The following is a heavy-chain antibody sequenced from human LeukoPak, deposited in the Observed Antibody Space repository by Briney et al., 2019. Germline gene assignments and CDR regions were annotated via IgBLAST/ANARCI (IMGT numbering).Heavy chain of an antibody. CDR3: ARDYYGPGNYWILFEVDY. Sequence: GSLRLSCAASGFTFSSYAMHWVRQAPGKGLEWVAVISYDGSNKYYADSVKGRFTISRDNSKNTLYLQMNSLRAEDTAVYYCARDYYGPGNYWILFEVDYWGQGTLVTVSS. CDR2: ISYDGSNK. CDR1: GFTFSSYA. D-gene: IGHD3-10*01. J-gene: IGHJ4*02. V-gene: IGHV3-30*04.